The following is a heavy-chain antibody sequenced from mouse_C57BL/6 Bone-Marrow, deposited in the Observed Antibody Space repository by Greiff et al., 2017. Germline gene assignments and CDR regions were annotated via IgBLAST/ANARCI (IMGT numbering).Heavy chain of an antibody. CDR1: GFTFSSYG. Sequence: EVHVVESGGDLVKPGGSLKLSCAASGFTFSSYGMSWVRQTPDQRLEWVATISTCGSYTYYTDSVKGRFTISRDNATNTLYLQLSRLKSEETGMYYCGRYGLGLGYWGQGTTVTVSS. J-gene: IGHJ2*01. CDR2: ISTCGSYT. CDR3: GRYGLGLGY. D-gene: IGHD4-1*01. V-gene: IGHV5-6*01.